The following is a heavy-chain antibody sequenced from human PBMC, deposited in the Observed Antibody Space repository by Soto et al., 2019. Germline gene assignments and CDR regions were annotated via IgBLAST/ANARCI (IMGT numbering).Heavy chain of an antibody. CDR1: GFTFSAYE. J-gene: IGHJ6*02. Sequence: GGSLRLSCAASGFTFSAYEMNWVRQSPGQGLEWVSYISDSGGTVYYADSVKGRFTVSRDNAQNSVYLQMNSLRTEDTAVYYCARDLLHYDFWSGYSAYFYYGMDVWGPGTTVTVSS. V-gene: IGHV3-48*03. CDR2: ISDSGGTV. D-gene: IGHD3-3*01. CDR3: ARDLLHYDFWSGYSAYFYYGMDV.